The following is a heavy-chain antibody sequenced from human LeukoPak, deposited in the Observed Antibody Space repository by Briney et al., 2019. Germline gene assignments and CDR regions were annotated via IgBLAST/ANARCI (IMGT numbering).Heavy chain of an antibody. V-gene: IGHV3-7*01. CDR2: IKQHGSEK. CDR1: GFTFSSYW. Sequence: PGGSLRLSCEASGFTFSSYWMSWIRQTPGKGLEWVANIKQHGSEKYYVDSVKGRFTISRDDAKNSLYLQMNSLRAEDTAVCYCARDYGVDDFWSGYYSEWGQGILVTVSS. D-gene: IGHD3-3*01. CDR3: ARDYGVDDFWSGYYSE. J-gene: IGHJ4*02.